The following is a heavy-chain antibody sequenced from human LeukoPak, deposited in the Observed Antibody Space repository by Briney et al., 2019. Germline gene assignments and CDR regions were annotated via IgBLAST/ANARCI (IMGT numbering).Heavy chain of an antibody. CDR1: RYTFSSYY. CDR3: ARGENWNYILVAPDFRI. CDR2: INPSGGST. Sequence: ASVKVSCKASRYTFSSYYIHWVRQAPGQGLEWMGIINPSGGSTNYAQKFQGRVTMTRDMSTSTVYMELSSLRSEDTAVYFCARGENWNYILVAPDFRIWGQGTLVTVSS. V-gene: IGHV1-46*01. J-gene: IGHJ4*02. D-gene: IGHD1-7*01.